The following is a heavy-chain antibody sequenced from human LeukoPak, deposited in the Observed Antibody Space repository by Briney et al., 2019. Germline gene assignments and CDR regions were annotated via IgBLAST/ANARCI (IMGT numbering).Heavy chain of an antibody. Sequence: PGGSLRLSCAASGFTFSSYSMNWVRQAPGKGLEWVSYISSSSRTIYYADSVKGRFTISRDNAKNSLYLQMNSLRAEDTAVYYCARDPDMGAYYYYMDVWGKGTTVTVSS. D-gene: IGHD3-16*01. CDR1: GFTFSSYS. CDR2: ISSSSRTI. J-gene: IGHJ6*03. CDR3: ARDPDMGAYYYYMDV. V-gene: IGHV3-48*04.